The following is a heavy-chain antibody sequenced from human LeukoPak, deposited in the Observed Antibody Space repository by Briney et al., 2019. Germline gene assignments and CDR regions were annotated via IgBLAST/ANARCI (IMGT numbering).Heavy chain of an antibody. V-gene: IGHV5-51*01. CDR3: ASLAYSSSWYFDAFDI. CDR2: IYPGDSDT. D-gene: IGHD6-13*01. Sequence: GESLKISCKGSGYRFTSYWIGWVRQMPGKGLEWMGIIYPGDSDTRYSPSFQGQGTISADKSICTAYLQWSSLKASDTAMYYCASLAYSSSWYFDAFDIWGQGTMVTVSS. J-gene: IGHJ3*02. CDR1: GYRFTSYW.